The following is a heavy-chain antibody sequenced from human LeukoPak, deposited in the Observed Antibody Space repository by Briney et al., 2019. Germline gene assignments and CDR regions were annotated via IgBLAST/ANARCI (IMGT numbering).Heavy chain of an antibody. V-gene: IGHV4-39*07. Sequence: PSETLSLTCTVSGGSISSSSYYWGWIRQPSGKGLEWIGEINHSGSTNYNPSLKSRVTISVDTSKNQFSLKLSSVTAADMAVYYCARGLSRLAFYSKLRGYFDYWGQGTLVTVSS. J-gene: IGHJ4*02. D-gene: IGHD4-11*01. CDR1: GGSISSSSYY. CDR2: INHSGST. CDR3: ARGLSRLAFYSKLRGYFDY.